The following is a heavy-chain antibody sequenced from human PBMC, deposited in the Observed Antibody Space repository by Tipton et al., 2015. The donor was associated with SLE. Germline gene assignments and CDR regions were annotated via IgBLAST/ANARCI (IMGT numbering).Heavy chain of an antibody. J-gene: IGHJ4*02. D-gene: IGHD3-22*01. CDR3: ARGAYYYDSSGYPFDY. CDR1: GFTFSSYS. V-gene: IGHV3-21*03. CDR2: ISSSSSYI. Sequence: SLRLSCAASGFTFSSYSMNWVRQAPGKGLEWVSSISSSSSYIYYADSVKGRFTISRDNAKNSLYLQMNSLRAEDTAVYYCARGAYYYDSSGYPFDYWVQGPLVPVSP.